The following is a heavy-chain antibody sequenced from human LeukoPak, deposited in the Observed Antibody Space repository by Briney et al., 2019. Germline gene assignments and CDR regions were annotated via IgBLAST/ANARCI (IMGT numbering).Heavy chain of an antibody. J-gene: IGHJ6*03. D-gene: IGHD1-7*01. V-gene: IGHV1-69*13. CDR1: GGTFSTYA. Sequence: SVKVSCKASGGTFSTYAVNWVRQAPGQGLEWMAGIIPIFGTTNYAQKFQGRVTITADESTSTAYMELSSLRSEDTALYYCARGSDLTGTPDYYYYYYMDVWGKGTTVTVSS. CDR2: IIPIFGTT. CDR3: ARGSDLTGTPDYYYYYYMDV.